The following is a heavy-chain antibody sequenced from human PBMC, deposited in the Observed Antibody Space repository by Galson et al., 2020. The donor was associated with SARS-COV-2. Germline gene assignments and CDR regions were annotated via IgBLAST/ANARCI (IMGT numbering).Heavy chain of an antibody. Sequence: ASVKVSCKASGYTFTSYYMHWVRQAPGQGLEWMGIINPSGGSTSYAQKFQGRVTMTRDTSTSTVYMELSSLRSEDTAVYYCALWSWYCGGDCYHDAFDIWGQGTMVTVSS. CDR3: ALWSWYCGGDCYHDAFDI. D-gene: IGHD2-21*02. CDR1: GYTFTSYY. CDR2: INPSGGST. J-gene: IGHJ3*02. V-gene: IGHV1-46*01.